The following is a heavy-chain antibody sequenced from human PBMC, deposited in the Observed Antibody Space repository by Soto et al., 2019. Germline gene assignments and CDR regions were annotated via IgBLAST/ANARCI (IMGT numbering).Heavy chain of an antibody. Sequence: GGSLRLSCAASGCTFSSYAMSWVRQAPGKGLECVSFISGSGGGTNYADSVKGRFTISRDNSKNTLYLQMNSLRVEDTAVHYCARARYSSGRYSFDYWGQGALVTVSS. CDR3: ARARYSSGRYSFDY. D-gene: IGHD6-19*01. J-gene: IGHJ4*02. V-gene: IGHV3-23*01. CDR1: GCTFSSYA. CDR2: ISGSGGGT.